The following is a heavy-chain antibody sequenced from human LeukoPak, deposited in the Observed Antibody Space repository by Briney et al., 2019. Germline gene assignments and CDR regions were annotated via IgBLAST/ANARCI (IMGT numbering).Heavy chain of an antibody. D-gene: IGHD3-22*01. J-gene: IGHJ4*02. Sequence: GGSLRLTCAASGFTFSSYWMSWVRQAPGKGLEWVANIKQDGSEKYYVDSVKGRFTISRDNAKNSLYLQMNSLRAEDTAVYYCARDLYRIVVVPHYFDYWGQGTLVTVSS. CDR1: GFTFSSYW. V-gene: IGHV3-7*01. CDR3: ARDLYRIVVVPHYFDY. CDR2: IKQDGSEK.